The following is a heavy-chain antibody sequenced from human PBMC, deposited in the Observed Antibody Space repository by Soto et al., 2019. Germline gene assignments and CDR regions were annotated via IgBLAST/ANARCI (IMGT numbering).Heavy chain of an antibody. Sequence: GASVKVSCKASGYTFTAYVILWVRQAPGQGLEWMGWINTVSGNTKYSQKFQGRVTITKDTSANSAYMELSSLVSEDTAVYYCARGVRTVAGGPTYTWFDPWGQGTLVTVSS. CDR2: INTVSGNT. D-gene: IGHD6-13*01. CDR3: ARGVRTVAGGPTYTWFDP. CDR1: GYTFTAYV. V-gene: IGHV1-3*04. J-gene: IGHJ5*02.